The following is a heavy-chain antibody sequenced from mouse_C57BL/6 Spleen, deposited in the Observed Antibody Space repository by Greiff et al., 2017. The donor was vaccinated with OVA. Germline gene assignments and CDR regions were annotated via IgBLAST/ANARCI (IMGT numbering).Heavy chain of an antibody. CDR1: GFNIKDDY. V-gene: IGHV14-4*01. J-gene: IGHJ3*01. CDR3: TTGSSWFAY. CDR2: IDPENGDT. Sequence: VQLQQSGAELVRPGASVKLSCTASGFNIKDDYMHWVKQRPEQGLEWIGWIDPENGDTAYASKFQGKATITADTSSNTAYLQLSSLTSEDTAVYYCTTGSSWFAYWGQGTLVTVSA.